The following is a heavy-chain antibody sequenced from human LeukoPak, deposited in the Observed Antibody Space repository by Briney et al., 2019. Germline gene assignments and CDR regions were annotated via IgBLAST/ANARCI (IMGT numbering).Heavy chain of an antibody. CDR3: ARETDQYYKYFQH. CDR1: GYTFTGYY. CDR2: INPNSGGT. D-gene: IGHD3-10*01. J-gene: IGHJ1*01. Sequence: ASVKVSCKASGYTFTGYYMHWVRQAPGQGLEWMGWINPNSGGTNYAQKFQGWVTMTRDTSISTAYMELSRLRSDDTALYYCARETDQYYKYFQHWGQGTLVTVSS. V-gene: IGHV1-2*04.